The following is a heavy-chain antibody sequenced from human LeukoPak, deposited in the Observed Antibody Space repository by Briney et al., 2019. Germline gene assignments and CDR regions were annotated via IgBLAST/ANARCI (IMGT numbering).Heavy chain of an antibody. J-gene: IGHJ4*02. Sequence: SETLSLTCTVSGVPIKSYYWTWIRQAPGKGLEWIANFYYSGSTNYNPSLKSRVTISVDTSKNQFSLKLRSVTAADTAVYYCARLRGIQLCYFDYWGQGTLVTVSS. CDR2: FYYSGST. CDR1: GVPIKSYY. D-gene: IGHD5-24*01. V-gene: IGHV4-59*08. CDR3: ARLRGIQLCYFDY.